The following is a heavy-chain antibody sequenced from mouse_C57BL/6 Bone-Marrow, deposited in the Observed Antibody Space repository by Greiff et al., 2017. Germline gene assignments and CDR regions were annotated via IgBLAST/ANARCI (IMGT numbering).Heavy chain of an antibody. CDR3: ARDDYGPFAY. Sequence: EVQLQQSGPELVKPGASVKIPCKASGYTFTDYNMDWVKQSHGKSLEWIGDINPNNGGTIYNQKFKGKATLTVDKSSSTAYMELRSLTSGDTAVYYCARDDYGPFAYWGQGTLVTVSA. V-gene: IGHV1-18*01. CDR1: GYTFTDYN. D-gene: IGHD2-4*01. CDR2: INPNNGGT. J-gene: IGHJ3*01.